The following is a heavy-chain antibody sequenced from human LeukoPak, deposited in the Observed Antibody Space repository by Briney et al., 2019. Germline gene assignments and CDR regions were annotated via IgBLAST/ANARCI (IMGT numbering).Heavy chain of an antibody. CDR1: GFTFNDYW. Sequence: PGGSLRLSCAASGFTFNDYWMRWVRQAPGKGLEWVANINQDGSEKYYVDSVRGRFTMSRDNGKNSLYLQMNSLRAEDTALYYCANDISPGIAVAGTMDYWGQGTLVTVSS. CDR3: ANDISPGIAVAGTMDY. D-gene: IGHD6-19*01. V-gene: IGHV3-7*03. CDR2: INQDGSEK. J-gene: IGHJ4*02.